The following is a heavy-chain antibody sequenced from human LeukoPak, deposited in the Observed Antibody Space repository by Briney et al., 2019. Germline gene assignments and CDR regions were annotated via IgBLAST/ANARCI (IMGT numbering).Heavy chain of an antibody. Sequence: GGSLRLSCAASGFTFSSYGMHWVRQAPGKGLEWVAFIRYDGSNKYYADSVKGRFTISRDNSKNTLYLQMNSLRAEDTAVYYCAKLATYYYGSGSYIASDWGQGTLVTVSP. J-gene: IGHJ4*02. CDR3: AKLATYYYGSGSYIASD. CDR1: GFTFSSYG. V-gene: IGHV3-30*02. D-gene: IGHD3-10*01. CDR2: IRYDGSNK.